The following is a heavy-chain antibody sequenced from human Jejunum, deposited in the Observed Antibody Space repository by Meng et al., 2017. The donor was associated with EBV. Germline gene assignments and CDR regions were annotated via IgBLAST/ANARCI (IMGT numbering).Heavy chain of an antibody. Sequence: LQLQESGPGLVTPSETLSLTGTVSGGPISSSSYYWGWIRQPPGKGLEWIGTYYKSGSTYYNPSLKSRVTISVDTSKNQFSLKLISVTAADTAAYYCARQGPSGRTFDYWGQGTLVTVSS. J-gene: IGHJ4*02. D-gene: IGHD1-26*01. CDR1: GGPISSSSYY. CDR3: ARQGPSGRTFDY. CDR2: YYKSGST. V-gene: IGHV4-39*01.